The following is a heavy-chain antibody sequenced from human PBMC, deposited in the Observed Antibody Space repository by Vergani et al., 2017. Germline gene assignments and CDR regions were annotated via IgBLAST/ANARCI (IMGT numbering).Heavy chain of an antibody. Sequence: QVQLVESGGGLVKPGGSLRLSCAASGFTFSDYYMNWIRQAPGKGLEWVSYSSRSGSTIYYADSVKGRFTISRDNAKNSLYLQMNSLRAEDTAVYYCARSAVTVNDNTLDIWGQGTMVTVSS. D-gene: IGHD4-17*01. CDR2: SSRSGSTI. CDR1: GFTFSDYY. J-gene: IGHJ3*02. V-gene: IGHV3-11*04. CDR3: ARSAVTVNDNTLDI.